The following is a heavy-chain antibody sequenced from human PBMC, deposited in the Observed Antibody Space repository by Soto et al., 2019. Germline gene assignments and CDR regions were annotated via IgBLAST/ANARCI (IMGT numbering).Heavy chain of an antibody. J-gene: IGHJ6*02. CDR1: GYTFTSYA. Sequence: GASVKVSCKASGYTFTSYAMHWVRQAPGQRLEWMGWINAGNGNTKYSQKFQGRVTITRDTSASTAYMELSSLRSEDTAVYYCAREGALITMVRGVIINLSPNYYYGMDVWGQGTTVTVSS. D-gene: IGHD3-10*01. V-gene: IGHV1-3*01. CDR2: INAGNGNT. CDR3: AREGALITMVRGVIINLSPNYYYGMDV.